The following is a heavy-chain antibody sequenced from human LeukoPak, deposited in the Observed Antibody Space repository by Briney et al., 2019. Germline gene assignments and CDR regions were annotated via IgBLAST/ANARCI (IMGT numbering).Heavy chain of an antibody. J-gene: IGHJ4*02. D-gene: IGHD3-22*01. CDR1: QFTFSSYS. V-gene: IGHV3-21*01. CDR2: INRGATHI. CDR3: VRLRRNSDSSGYYYYYDY. Sequence: GGSLTLPCAASQFTFSSYSMNWVRQAPGKGLEWVSSINRGATHIYYADSLRGRFIISRDDAKNSLYLQMNSLRAEDTAVYHCVRLRRNSDSSGYYYYYDYWGQGTLVTVSS.